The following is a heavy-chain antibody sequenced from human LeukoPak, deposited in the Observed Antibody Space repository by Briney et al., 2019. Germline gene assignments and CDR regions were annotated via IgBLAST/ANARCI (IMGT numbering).Heavy chain of an antibody. V-gene: IGHV4-59*12. Sequence: SETLSLTCTVSGGSISSYYWSWVRQPPGKGLEWIGYIYYSGSTNYNPSLKSRVTISVDTSKNQFSLKLSSVTAADTAVYYCARGRYCSSTSCYHRSSWLSYWGQGTLVTVSS. CDR2: IYYSGST. CDR3: ARGRYCSSTSCYHRSSWLSY. D-gene: IGHD2-2*01. J-gene: IGHJ4*02. CDR1: GGSISSYY.